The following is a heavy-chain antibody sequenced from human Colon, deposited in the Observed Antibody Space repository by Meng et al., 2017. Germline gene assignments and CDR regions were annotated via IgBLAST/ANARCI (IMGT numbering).Heavy chain of an antibody. Sequence: LRPPDPLSLSGAVYGGSFSGYYLCWIRQSTGKGLEWIGEINHSGSTNYNPSLKSRVTISVDTSKNQFSLKLSSVTAADTAVYYCARERLSSGWYGGRWFDPWGQGTLVTASS. CDR1: GGSFSGYY. CDR2: INHSGST. J-gene: IGHJ5*02. D-gene: IGHD6-19*01. V-gene: IGHV4-34*01. CDR3: ARERLSSGWYGGRWFDP.